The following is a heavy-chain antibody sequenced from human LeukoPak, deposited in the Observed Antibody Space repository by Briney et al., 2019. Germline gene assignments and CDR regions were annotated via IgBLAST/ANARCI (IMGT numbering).Heavy chain of an antibody. Sequence: SQTLSLTCTVSGGSISSGSYYWSWIRQPAGKGLESIGRIYTSGSTNYNPSLKSRVTISVDTSKNQFSLKLSSVTAADTAVYYCARAVGATFVYWGQGTLVTVSS. J-gene: IGHJ4*02. V-gene: IGHV4-61*02. CDR2: IYTSGST. CDR1: GGSISSGSYY. CDR3: ARAVGATFVY. D-gene: IGHD1-26*01.